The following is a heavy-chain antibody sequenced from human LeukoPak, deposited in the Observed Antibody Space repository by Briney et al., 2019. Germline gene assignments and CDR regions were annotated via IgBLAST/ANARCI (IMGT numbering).Heavy chain of an antibody. Sequence: GGSLRLSCAASGFTFSSYAMSWVRQAPGKGLEWVSAISGSGGSTYYADSVKGRFTISRDNSKNTLYLQMNGLRAEDTAVYYCAKDRGLLSAPIWGQGTMVTVSS. D-gene: IGHD5-12*01. CDR2: ISGSGGST. J-gene: IGHJ3*02. V-gene: IGHV3-23*01. CDR3: AKDRGLLSAPI. CDR1: GFTFSSYA.